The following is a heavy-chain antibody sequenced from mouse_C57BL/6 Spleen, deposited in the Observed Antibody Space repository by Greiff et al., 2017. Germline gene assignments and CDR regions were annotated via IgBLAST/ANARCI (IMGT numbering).Heavy chain of an antibody. CDR1: GYAFSSSW. Sequence: QVQLKESGPELVKPGASVKISCKASGYAFSSSWMNWVKQRPGKGLEWIGRIYPGDGDTNYNGKFKGKATLTADKSSSTAYMQLSSLTSEDSAVYFCARCPTDYYAMDYWGQGTSVTVSS. CDR3: ARCPTDYYAMDY. D-gene: IGHD1-1*01. V-gene: IGHV1-82*01. CDR2: IYPGDGDT. J-gene: IGHJ4*01.